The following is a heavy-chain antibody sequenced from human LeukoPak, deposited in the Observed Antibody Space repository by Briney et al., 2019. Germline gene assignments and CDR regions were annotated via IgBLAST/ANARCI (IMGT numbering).Heavy chain of an antibody. CDR2: IYYSGTT. Sequence: SETLSLTCTVSGGSISSYYWSWIRKPPGKGLEWIAYIYYSGTTNYNPSLKSRVTISLDTSKNQFSLKLSSVTAADTAVYYCARHGGYSGNPMPFDSWGQGTLVTVSS. J-gene: IGHJ4*02. V-gene: IGHV4-59*08. CDR1: GGSISSYY. CDR3: ARHGGYSGNPMPFDS. D-gene: IGHD4-23*01.